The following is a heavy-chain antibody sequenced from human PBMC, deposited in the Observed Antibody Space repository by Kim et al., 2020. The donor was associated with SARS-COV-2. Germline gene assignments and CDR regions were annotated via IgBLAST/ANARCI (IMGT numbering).Heavy chain of an antibody. Sequence: TYYPGSVEGRFTISREDAKNSLYLQMNSRRAGDTAVYYCARGSGDWAFDIWGQGTMVTVSS. J-gene: IGHJ3*02. CDR3: ARGSGDWAFDI. D-gene: IGHD7-27*01. V-gene: IGHV3-13*01. CDR2: T.